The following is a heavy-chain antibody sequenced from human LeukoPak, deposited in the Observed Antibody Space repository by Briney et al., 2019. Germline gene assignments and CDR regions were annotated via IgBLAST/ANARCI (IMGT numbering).Heavy chain of an antibody. CDR3: ARGHPGYYDNSGYLPLDY. D-gene: IGHD3-22*01. V-gene: IGHV1-18*01. Sequence: ASVKVSCKAFGYTFSSYGISWVRQAPGQGREWMGWISAYSGNTNYAQKLQGRVTMTADTSTNTAYMELRSLRSDDTAVYYCARGHPGYYDNSGYLPLDYWGQGTLVTASS. CDR2: ISAYSGNT. CDR1: GYTFSSYG. J-gene: IGHJ4*02.